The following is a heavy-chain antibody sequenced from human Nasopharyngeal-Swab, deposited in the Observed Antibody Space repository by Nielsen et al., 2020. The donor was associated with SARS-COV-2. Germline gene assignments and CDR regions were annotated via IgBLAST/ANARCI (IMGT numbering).Heavy chain of an antibody. D-gene: IGHD6-19*01. CDR3: ARDQWGYSSGWFGYYGMDV. CDR1: GFTFSSYE. CDR2: ISSSGSTI. J-gene: IGHJ6*02. Sequence: GESLKISCAASGFTFSSYEMNWVRQAPGKGLEWVSYISSSGSTIYYADSVKGRFTISRDNAKNSLYLQMNSLRAEETAVYYCARDQWGYSSGWFGYYGMDVWGQGTTVTVSS. V-gene: IGHV3-48*03.